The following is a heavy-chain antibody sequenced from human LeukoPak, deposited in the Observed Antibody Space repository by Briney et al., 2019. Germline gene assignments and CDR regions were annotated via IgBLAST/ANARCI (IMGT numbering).Heavy chain of an antibody. CDR3: AKDSNSPLDYVWGSYRYYYYMDV. Sequence: GGSLRLSCAASGFTFSNYYMTWVRQAPGKGLEWVATIKVDGSEKHYVDSVKGRFTISRDNAKNSLYLQINSLRAEDTAVYYCAKDSNSPLDYVWGSYRYYYYMDVWGKGTTVTISS. CDR1: GFTFSNYY. V-gene: IGHV3-7*01. CDR2: IKVDGSEK. D-gene: IGHD3-16*02. J-gene: IGHJ6*03.